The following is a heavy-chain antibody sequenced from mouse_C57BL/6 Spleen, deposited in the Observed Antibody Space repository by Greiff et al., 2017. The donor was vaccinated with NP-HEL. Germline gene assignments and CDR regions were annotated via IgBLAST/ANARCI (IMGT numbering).Heavy chain of an antibody. J-gene: IGHJ3*01. CDR3: ARGGGNYRPFAY. CDR2: ISDGGSYT. CDR1: GFTFSSYA. V-gene: IGHV5-4*03. Sequence: EVMLVESGGGLVKPGGSLKLSCAASGFTFSSYAMSWVRQTPEKRLEWVATISDGGSYTYYPDNVKGRFTISRDNAKNNLYLQMSHLKSEDTAMYYCARGGGNYRPFAYWGQGTLVTVSA. D-gene: IGHD2-1*01.